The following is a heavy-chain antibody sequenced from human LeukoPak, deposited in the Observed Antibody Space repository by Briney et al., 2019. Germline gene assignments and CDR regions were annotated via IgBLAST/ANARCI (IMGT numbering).Heavy chain of an antibody. V-gene: IGHV3-72*01. CDR1: GFTFSDHY. J-gene: IGHJ6*02. CDR2: TRNKANSYTS. CDR3: ARHTRKGAHCSSTTCYYGLDV. D-gene: IGHD2-2*01. Sequence: PGGSLRLSCAASGFTFSDHYMDWVRQAPGKGLEWVGRTRNKANSYTSDYAASVKGRFTISRDDSKTSLYLQMNSLKADDTAVYYCARHTRKGAHCSSTTCYYGLDVWGQGTTVTVSS.